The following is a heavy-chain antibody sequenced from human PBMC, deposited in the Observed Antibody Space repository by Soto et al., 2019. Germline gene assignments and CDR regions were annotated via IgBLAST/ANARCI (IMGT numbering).Heavy chain of an antibody. D-gene: IGHD1-26*01. CDR3: ARELSGSYSDDAFDI. Sequence: QVQLQESGPGLVKPSQTLSLTCTVSGGSISSGDYYWSWIRQPPGKGLEWIGYIYYSGSTYYIPSLKSRVTISGDTSKNQVSRKLSSVTAADTAVYYCARELSGSYSDDAFDIWGQGTMVTVSS. J-gene: IGHJ3*02. CDR2: IYYSGST. V-gene: IGHV4-30-4*01. CDR1: GGSISSGDYY.